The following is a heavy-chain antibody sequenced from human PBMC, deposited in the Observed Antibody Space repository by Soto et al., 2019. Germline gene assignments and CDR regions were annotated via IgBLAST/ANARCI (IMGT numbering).Heavy chain of an antibody. J-gene: IGHJ4*02. D-gene: IGHD3-16*01. V-gene: IGHV4-4*02. CDR3: ARLGFGHHHFDY. CDR1: GGSISSSNW. CDR2: IYHSGST. Sequence: SETLSLTCAVSGGSISSSNWWRWVRQPPGKWLEWIGDIYHSGSTNYNPSLKSRVTISVDKSKNQFSLKLSSVTAADTAVYYCARLGFGHHHFDYWGQGTLVTVSS.